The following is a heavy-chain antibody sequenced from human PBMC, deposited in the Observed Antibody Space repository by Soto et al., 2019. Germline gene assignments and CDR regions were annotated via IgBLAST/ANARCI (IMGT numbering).Heavy chain of an antibody. Sequence: QVQLVESGGGVVQPGRSLRLSCAASEFTFRSYGMHWVRQAPGKGLEWVAFISHDGSETSYTDSARGRFTTSRDNSKNTLYLQMSSLRAEDTAVYYCAKEGLPWSGFRYYFDYWGQGTLVTVSS. CDR1: EFTFRSYG. CDR2: ISHDGSET. D-gene: IGHD3-3*01. CDR3: AKEGLPWSGFRYYFDY. J-gene: IGHJ4*02. V-gene: IGHV3-30*18.